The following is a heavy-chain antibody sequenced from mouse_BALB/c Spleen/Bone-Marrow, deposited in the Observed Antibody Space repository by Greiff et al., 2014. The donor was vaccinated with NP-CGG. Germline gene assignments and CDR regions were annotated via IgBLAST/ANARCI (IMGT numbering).Heavy chain of an antibody. Sequence: QVQLQQSGAELVRPGTSVKISCKASGYTFTNYWLSWVKQRPGHGLEWIGDIYPGGGYTNFNERFKGKATLTADTSSSTAYMQLSSLTSEDSAVYFCAREEYGNYDRFIGYWGQGTTLTVSS. CDR3: AREEYGNYDRFIGY. V-gene: IGHV1-63*02. D-gene: IGHD2-10*02. CDR2: IYPGGGYT. J-gene: IGHJ2*01. CDR1: GYTFTNYW.